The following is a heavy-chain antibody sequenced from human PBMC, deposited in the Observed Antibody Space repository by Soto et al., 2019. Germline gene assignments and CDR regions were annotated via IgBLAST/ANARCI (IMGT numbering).Heavy chain of an antibody. CDR2: IWYDGSNK. Sequence: GGSLRLSCAASGFTFSSYGMHWVRQAPGKGLEWVAVIWYDGSNKYYADSVKGRFIISRDNSKNTLYLQMNSLRAEDTAVYYCARELRYCSSTSCYKGYYGMDVWGPGTTVTVSS. D-gene: IGHD2-2*02. CDR1: GFTFSSYG. J-gene: IGHJ6*02. V-gene: IGHV3-33*01. CDR3: ARELRYCSSTSCYKGYYGMDV.